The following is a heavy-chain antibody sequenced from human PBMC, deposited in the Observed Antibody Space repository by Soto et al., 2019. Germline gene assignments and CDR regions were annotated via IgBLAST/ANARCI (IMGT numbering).Heavy chain of an antibody. Sequence: SGGGLVQPGKSLRLSCAASGFTFDDYAMHWVRQVPGKGLEWVSGLSWNSGTIDYADSVKGRFTISRDNAKNSLHLQMNSLKPEDTAFYYCAKAESSGWYYSLDYWGQGTLVTVSS. D-gene: IGHD6-19*01. J-gene: IGHJ4*02. V-gene: IGHV3-9*01. CDR2: LSWNSGTI. CDR3: AKAESSGWYYSLDY. CDR1: GFTFDDYA.